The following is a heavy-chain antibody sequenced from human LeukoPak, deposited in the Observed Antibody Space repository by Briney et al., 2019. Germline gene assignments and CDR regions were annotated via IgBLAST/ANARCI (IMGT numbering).Heavy chain of an antibody. Sequence: GGSLRLSCAASGFTFSSYSMNWVRQAPGKGLEWVAVIWYDGSNKYYADSVKGRFTISRDNSKNTLYLQMNSLRAEDTAVYYCARLRDGYLDYWGQGTLVTVSS. CDR1: GFTFSSYS. J-gene: IGHJ4*02. CDR3: ARLRDGYLDY. CDR2: IWYDGSNK. D-gene: IGHD5-24*01. V-gene: IGHV3-33*08.